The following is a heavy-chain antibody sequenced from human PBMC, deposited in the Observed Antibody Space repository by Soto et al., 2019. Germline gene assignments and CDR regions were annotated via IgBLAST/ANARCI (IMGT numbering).Heavy chain of an antibody. V-gene: IGHV5-51*01. D-gene: IGHD2-2*01. CDR3: ARHAGYCSSTTCSQNDY. CDR1: GYILTNYW. Sequence: PGESVKISCRGSGYILTNYWIAWVRQMPAKGLEWMGIIYPGDSETIYSPSFQGQVTISAAKSINTAYLQWSSLKASDTAIYFCARHAGYCSSTTCSQNDYWGQGTLVTVSS. CDR2: IYPGDSET. J-gene: IGHJ4*02.